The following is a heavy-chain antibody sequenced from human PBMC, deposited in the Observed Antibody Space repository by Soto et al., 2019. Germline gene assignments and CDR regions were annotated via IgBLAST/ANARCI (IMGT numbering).Heavy chain of an antibody. V-gene: IGHV4-4*02. J-gene: IGHJ5*02. CDR3: ATRTPKPT. CDR2: IRHGGAT. CDR1: DASISSPYW. Sequence: TSDTLSITCIVSDASISSPYWWTWVRQPPGKALEWVGEIRHGGATNYNPSFQSRVTVSVDKSKNQFFLNLTSVTAADTALYYCATRTPKPTWGQGTLVTVSS.